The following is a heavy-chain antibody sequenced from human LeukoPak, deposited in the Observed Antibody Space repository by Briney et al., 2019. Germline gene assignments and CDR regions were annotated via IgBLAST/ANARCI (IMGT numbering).Heavy chain of an antibody. D-gene: IGHD6-19*01. CDR2: ISGSGGST. Sequence: GGSLRLSCAASGSTFSSYAMSWVRQAPGKGLEWVSAISGSGGSTYYTDSVKGRFTISRDNSKNTLYLQMNSLRAEDTAVYYCAKDREYSSGWYHWGQGTLVTVSS. V-gene: IGHV3-23*01. CDR3: AKDREYSSGWYH. J-gene: IGHJ5*02. CDR1: GSTFSSYA.